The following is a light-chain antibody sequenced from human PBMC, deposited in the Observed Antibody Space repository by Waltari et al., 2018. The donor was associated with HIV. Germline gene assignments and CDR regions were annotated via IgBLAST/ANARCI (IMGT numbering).Light chain of an antibody. CDR3: QQSFSIPLT. J-gene: IGKJ4*01. V-gene: IGKV1-39*01. Sequence: DIQMTQSPSSLSASVGDRVTITCLASQSIRSYLNWYQQKPGKAPKLLIYGTTSLQSGVPSRFSGSGFGTDFTLTVSSLQPEDSATYYCQQSFSIPLTFGGGTKVEIK. CDR1: QSIRSY. CDR2: GTT.